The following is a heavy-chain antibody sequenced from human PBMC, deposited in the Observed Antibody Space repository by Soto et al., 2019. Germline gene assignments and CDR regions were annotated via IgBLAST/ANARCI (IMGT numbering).Heavy chain of an antibody. CDR2: VSNKNGVT. Sequence: VQSGGEVKKPGASVRVSCKTSGYTFSNYDFSWVRQAPGQGLEWMGWVSNKNGVTNYAEKFRDRVTMSTDTSTNTIYMELRSLRSDDTAVYFCARERLNTGWYGFDYWGQGTQVTVSS. CDR3: ARERLNTGWYGFDY. J-gene: IGHJ4*02. D-gene: IGHD6-19*01. V-gene: IGHV1-18*04. CDR1: GYTFSNYD.